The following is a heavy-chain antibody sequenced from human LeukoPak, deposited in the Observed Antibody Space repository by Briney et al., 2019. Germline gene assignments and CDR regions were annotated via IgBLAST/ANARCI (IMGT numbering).Heavy chain of an antibody. CDR3: ATIKSGNIYGYFDY. J-gene: IGHJ4*02. D-gene: IGHD5-18*01. V-gene: IGHV4-59*11. CDR2: MYDSVRT. CDR1: GGSISSLY. Sequence: SETLSLTCTVPGGSISSLYWSWIRQPPGKGLEWNGYMYDSVRTKDNPSLKSRVTLSADTSKNQFSLMWGSVTVGDTPVYYCATIKSGNIYGYFDYWGQGILVSVSS.